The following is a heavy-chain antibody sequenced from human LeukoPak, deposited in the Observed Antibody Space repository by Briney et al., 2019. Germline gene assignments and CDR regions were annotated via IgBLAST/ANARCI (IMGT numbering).Heavy chain of an antibody. V-gene: IGHV4-59*08. Sequence: KPSETLSLTCTVSGGSINNYYWSWIRQPPGKGLEWIGYIYYSGSTNYSPSLKSRVTISVDTSKNQFSLELTSVTAADTAVYYCARSMVRGLPDYWGQGTLVTVSS. J-gene: IGHJ4*02. CDR2: IYYSGST. CDR1: GGSINNYY. D-gene: IGHD3-10*01. CDR3: ARSMVRGLPDY.